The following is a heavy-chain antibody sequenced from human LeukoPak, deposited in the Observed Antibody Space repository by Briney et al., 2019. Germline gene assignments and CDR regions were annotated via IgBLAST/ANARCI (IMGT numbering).Heavy chain of an antibody. CDR1: GFTFSSYG. D-gene: IGHD6-13*01. J-gene: IGHJ4*02. CDR3: ARDRGQQLVAKNIFDY. V-gene: IGHV3-33*01. CDR2: IWYDGSNK. Sequence: GGSLRLSCAASGFTFSSYGMHWVRQAPGKGLEWVAVIWYDGSNKYYADSVKGRFTISRDNSKNTLYLQMNSLRAEDTAVYYCARDRGQQLVAKNIFDYWGQGTLVTVSS.